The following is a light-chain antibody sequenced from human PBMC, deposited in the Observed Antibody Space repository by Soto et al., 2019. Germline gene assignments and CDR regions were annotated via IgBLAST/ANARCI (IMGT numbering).Light chain of an antibody. V-gene: IGKV3-11*01. CDR3: QQRRKWPRT. CDR1: QSVNNF. CDR2: VAS. J-gene: IGKJ1*01. Sequence: EILLTQDPATLHLSPGERATLACRASQSVNNFLPWYQQKPGQAPRLLIYVASSRATGIPARFSGSGSWTDFILTISSLEPEDFAVYYCQQRRKWPRTFGQGTMWRS.